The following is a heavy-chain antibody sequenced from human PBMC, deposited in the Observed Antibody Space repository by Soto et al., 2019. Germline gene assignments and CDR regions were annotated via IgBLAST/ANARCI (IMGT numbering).Heavy chain of an antibody. CDR1: GYTFTSYD. CDR3: AALYYSSTSCYRDGLVGFDP. J-gene: IGHJ5*02. Sequence: QVQLVQSGAEVKKPGASVKVSCKASGYTFTSYDINWVRQATGQGLEWMGWMNPNSGNTGYAQKFQGRVTMTRNTSISTAYIELSSLRSEDTAVYYCAALYYSSTSCYRDGLVGFDPWGQGTLVTVSS. CDR2: MNPNSGNT. V-gene: IGHV1-8*01. D-gene: IGHD2-2*01.